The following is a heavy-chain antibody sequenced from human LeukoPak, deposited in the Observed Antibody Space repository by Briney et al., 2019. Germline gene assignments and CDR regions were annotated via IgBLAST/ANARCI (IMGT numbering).Heavy chain of an antibody. CDR2: ISSSGRTI. Sequence: PGGSLRLSCAASGFTFSNYEMNWVRQAPGKGLEWVSYISSSGRTIYYADSVKGRFTISRDNANNSLYLQMNSLRAEDTAVYYCARDSLYHDSSGLFDYWGQGTLVTVSS. D-gene: IGHD3-22*01. J-gene: IGHJ4*02. CDR3: ARDSLYHDSSGLFDY. CDR1: GFTFSNYE. V-gene: IGHV3-48*03.